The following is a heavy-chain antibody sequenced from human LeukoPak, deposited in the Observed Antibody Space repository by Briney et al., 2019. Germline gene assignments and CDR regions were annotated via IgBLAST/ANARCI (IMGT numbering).Heavy chain of an antibody. J-gene: IGHJ4*02. V-gene: IGHV1-3*01. CDR1: GYTFTSYA. CDR2: INAGNGNT. Sequence: GASVKVSCTASGYTFTSYAMHWVRQAPGQRLEWMGWINAGNGNTKYSQKFQGRVTITRDTSASTAYMELSSLRSEDTAVYYCAVLYSSSTSCFDFDYCGQGTLVTVSS. CDR3: AVLYSSSTSCFDFDY. D-gene: IGHD2-2*01.